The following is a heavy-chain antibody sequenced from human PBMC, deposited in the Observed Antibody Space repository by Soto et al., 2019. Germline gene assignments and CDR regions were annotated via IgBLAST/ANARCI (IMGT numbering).Heavy chain of an antibody. V-gene: IGHV3-21*01. CDR2: ISPSTSHI. CDR3: SGCSGGACHQSYGMDV. J-gene: IGHJ6*02. CDR1: GFTFSSCT. Sequence: EVHLVESGGGLVKPGGSLRLSCAVSGFTFSSCTMNWVRQAPGKGLEWVSSISPSTSHIYYADSVKGRFTISRENSKISLFLQMNSLRAEDTSVYYCSGCSGGACHQSYGMDVWGQGTTVTVSS. D-gene: IGHD2-15*01.